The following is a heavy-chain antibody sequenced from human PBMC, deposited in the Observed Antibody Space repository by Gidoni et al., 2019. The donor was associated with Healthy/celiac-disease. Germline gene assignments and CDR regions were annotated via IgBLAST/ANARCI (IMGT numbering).Heavy chain of an antibody. CDR2: ISADNGTT. J-gene: IGHJ4*02. V-gene: IGHV1-18*04. Sequence: VQLVQSGAEVKKPGASVKLSCKASGYTFTSYGISWVRQAPGQGLEWMGWISADNGTTNYAQKLQGRVTMTTDTSTSTAYMALRSLRSDDTAVYYCARGDEYYDFWSGYYTLPFDYWGQGTLVTVSS. CDR3: ARGDEYYDFWSGYYTLPFDY. CDR1: GYTFTSYG. D-gene: IGHD3-3*01.